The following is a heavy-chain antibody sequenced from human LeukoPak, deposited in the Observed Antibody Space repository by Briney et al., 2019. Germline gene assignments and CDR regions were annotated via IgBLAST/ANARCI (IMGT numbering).Heavy chain of an antibody. D-gene: IGHD3-10*01. CDR2: INHSGST. CDR1: GGSFSGYY. Sequence: PSETLSPTCAVYGGSFSGYYWSWIRQPPGKGLEWIGEINHSGSTNYNPSLKSRVTISVDTSKDQFSLKLSSVTAADTAVYYCARGRGVRGVHYSNWFDPWGQGTLVTVSS. J-gene: IGHJ5*02. V-gene: IGHV4-34*01. CDR3: ARGRGVRGVHYSNWFDP.